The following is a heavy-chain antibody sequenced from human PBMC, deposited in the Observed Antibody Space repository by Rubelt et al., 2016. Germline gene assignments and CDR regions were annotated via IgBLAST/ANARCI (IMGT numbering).Heavy chain of an antibody. CDR3: AREEVGGWFDP. V-gene: IGHV4-61*05. D-gene: IGHD3-10*01. J-gene: IGHJ5*02. CDR2: IYYSGST. Sequence: QLQLQESGPGLVKPSETLSLTCTVSGGSISSSSYYWGWIRQPPGKGLEWIGYIYYSGSTNYNPSLKSRVTMSVDTSKNQFSLKLSSVTAADTAVYYCAREEVGGWFDPWGQGTLVTVSS. CDR1: GGSISSSSYY.